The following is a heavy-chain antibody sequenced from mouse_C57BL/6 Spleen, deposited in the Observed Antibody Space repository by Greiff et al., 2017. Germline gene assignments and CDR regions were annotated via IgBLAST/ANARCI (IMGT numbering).Heavy chain of an antibody. J-gene: IGHJ4*01. Sequence: VQLMQSGPELVQPGASVKMSCKASGYTFTDYNMYWVQQSHGKSLEWIGYINPNNGGTCYHQNFKGKATLTVNKSSSTAYMELRSLTSEDSAVYYCAIYDGYYVGAMDYWGQGTSVTVSS. CDR3: AIYDGYYVGAMDY. CDR2: INPNNGGT. CDR1: GYTFTDYN. D-gene: IGHD2-3*01. V-gene: IGHV1-22*01.